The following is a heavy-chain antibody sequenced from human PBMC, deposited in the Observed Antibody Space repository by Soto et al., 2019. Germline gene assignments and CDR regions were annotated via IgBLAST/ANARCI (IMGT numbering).Heavy chain of an antibody. J-gene: IGHJ5*02. V-gene: IGHV1-2*02. CDR3: ARKHSLDYIRWGLDP. Sequence: ASVKVSCKASGYPFSDNQIHWLRRAPGQDLEWMGRINPKSDDTSYAQKFQGRVTMTRDTSIDTAYLELTGLTSDDTATYYCARKHSLDYIRWGLDPWGQGTLVTVSS. CDR2: INPKSDDT. D-gene: IGHD4-4*01. CDR1: GYPFSDNQ.